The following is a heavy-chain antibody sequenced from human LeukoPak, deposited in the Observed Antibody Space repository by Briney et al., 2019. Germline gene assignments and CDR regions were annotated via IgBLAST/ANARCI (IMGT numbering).Heavy chain of an antibody. CDR2: VSGSGRGENT. V-gene: IGHV3-23*01. CDR3: AKDRHAPGRYCSSTTCFPFDS. Sequence: GGSLRLSCAASGFTFSSSAMSWVRQAPGKGLEWVSNVSGSGRGENTYYADSVKGRFTISRDNSKNTLILQMNSLRAEDTAVYYCAKDRHAPGRYCSSTTCFPFDSWGQGTLVTVSS. D-gene: IGHD2-2*01. CDR1: GFTFSSSA. J-gene: IGHJ5*01.